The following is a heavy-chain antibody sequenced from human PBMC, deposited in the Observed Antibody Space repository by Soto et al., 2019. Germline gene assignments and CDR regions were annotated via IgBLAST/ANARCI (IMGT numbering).Heavy chain of an antibody. CDR3: ARCSLVVIPVPGFDP. CDR1: GGSISNGGYY. V-gene: IGHV4-31*03. Sequence: PSETLSLTCTVSGGSISNGGYYWSWIRQHPGRGLEWIGYIYYNGNTYYNPSLKSRVTVSVDTSKNQFSLNVRSVTAADTAVYYCARCSLVVIPVPGFDPWGQGTLVTVSS. D-gene: IGHD2-15*01. J-gene: IGHJ5*02. CDR2: IYYNGNT.